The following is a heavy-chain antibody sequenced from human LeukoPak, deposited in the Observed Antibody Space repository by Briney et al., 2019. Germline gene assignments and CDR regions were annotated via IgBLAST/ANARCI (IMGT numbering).Heavy chain of an antibody. V-gene: IGHV3-23*01. CDR1: GITLSNYG. CDR2: ISGSGGGS. Sequence: GGSLRLSCAVSGITLSNYGMSWVRQAPGKGLEWVAGISGSGGGSYYADSVKGRFTISRDNPKNTLYLQMNSLRAEDTAVYFCAKRGVVIRVILVGFHKEAYYFDSWGQGALVTVSS. D-gene: IGHD3-22*01. J-gene: IGHJ4*02. CDR3: AKRGVVIRVILVGFHKEAYYFDS.